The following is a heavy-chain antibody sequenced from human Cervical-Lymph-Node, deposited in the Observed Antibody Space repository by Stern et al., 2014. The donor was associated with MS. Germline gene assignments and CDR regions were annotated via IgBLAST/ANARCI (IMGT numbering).Heavy chain of an antibody. D-gene: IGHD6-13*01. J-gene: IGHJ4*02. Sequence: QVQLVQSGPGLVKPSETLSLTCSVSGGSILTSYWSWIRQPPGKGLEWIGYIYYGGSTHYNPSLQSRLTLSLDTSKEQFSLKLSSVTAADTAVYYCARLAAAGPLDYWGQGTLVTVSS. CDR2: IYYGGST. CDR3: ARLAAAGPLDY. CDR1: GGSILTSY. V-gene: IGHV4-59*08.